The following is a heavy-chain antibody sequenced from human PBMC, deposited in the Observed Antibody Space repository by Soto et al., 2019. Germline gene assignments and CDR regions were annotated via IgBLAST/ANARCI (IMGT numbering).Heavy chain of an antibody. V-gene: IGHV1-3*01. CDR2: INAGNGNT. CDR1: GYTFTNYA. CDR3: ARDDSGFSGSNYIDYFNF. Sequence: ASVKVSCKASGYTFTNYAIHWVRQAPGQRLEWMGWINAGNGNTYYSEHFQGRVTFTRDTSAGTVYMQLSSLTSEDTAVYYCARDDSGFSGSNYIDYFNFWGQGALVTVSS. D-gene: IGHD1-26*01. J-gene: IGHJ4*02.